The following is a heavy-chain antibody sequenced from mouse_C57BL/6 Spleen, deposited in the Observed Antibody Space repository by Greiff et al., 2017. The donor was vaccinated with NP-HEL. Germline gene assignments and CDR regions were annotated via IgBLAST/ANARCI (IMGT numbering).Heavy chain of an antibody. CDR1: GFTFSSYA. V-gene: IGHV5-9-1*02. D-gene: IGHD2-4*01. CDR2: ISSGGDYI. J-gene: IGHJ3*01. Sequence: EVNVVESGEGLVKPGGSLKLSCAASGFTFSSYAMSWVRQTPEKRLEWVAYISSGGDYIYYADTVKGRFTISRDNARNTLYLQMSSLKSEDTAMYYCTRDLDYDGEVWFAYWGQGTLVTVSA. CDR3: TRDLDYDGEVWFAY.